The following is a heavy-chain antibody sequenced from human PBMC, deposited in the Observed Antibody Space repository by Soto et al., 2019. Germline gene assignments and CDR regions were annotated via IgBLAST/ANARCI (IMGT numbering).Heavy chain of an antibody. Sequence: QVQLVESGGGVVQPGRSLRLSCAASGFTFSSYGMHWVRQAPGKGPEWVTVISYDGNVAYYADSVKGRFTISRDNSKNTLYLQRNSLRTEDTAMYYCAKEGPITNWYFDYWGQGTLVTVSS. CDR1: GFTFSSYG. CDR3: AKEGPITNWYFDY. V-gene: IGHV3-30*18. D-gene: IGHD1-1*01. J-gene: IGHJ4*02. CDR2: ISYDGNVA.